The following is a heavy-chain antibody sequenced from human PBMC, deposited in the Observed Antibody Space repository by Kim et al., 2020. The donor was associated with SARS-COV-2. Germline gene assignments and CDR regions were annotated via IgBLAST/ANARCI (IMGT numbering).Heavy chain of an antibody. J-gene: IGHJ6*02. Sequence: GGSLRLSCAASGFSSSNYAMTWVRQAPGKGLEWVSDISGSGARTDYVDSVKGRFTISRDNSKNTLYLQMNSLRAEDTAVYYCAADSVEMAPYSCYHYTLDVWGQGTTVTVSS. CDR3: AADSVEMAPYSCYHYTLDV. CDR2: ISGSGART. CDR1: GFSSSNYA. D-gene: IGHD2-2*01. V-gene: IGHV3-23*01.